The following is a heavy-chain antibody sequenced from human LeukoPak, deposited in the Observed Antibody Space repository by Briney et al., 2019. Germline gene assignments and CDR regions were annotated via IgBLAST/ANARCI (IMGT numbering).Heavy chain of an antibody. CDR3: ARGESNFYGMDV. D-gene: IGHD1-1*01. CDR2: TNPSGGST. V-gene: IGHV1-46*01. J-gene: IGHJ6*02. CDR1: GYAFTNYY. Sequence: ASVKVSCKASGYAFTNYYMHWVRQAPGQGLEWMGMTNPSGGSTSFAQRFQGTVTVTRDTSTSTVYVELSSLRSEDTAVYYCARGESNFYGMDVWGQGTAIIVSS.